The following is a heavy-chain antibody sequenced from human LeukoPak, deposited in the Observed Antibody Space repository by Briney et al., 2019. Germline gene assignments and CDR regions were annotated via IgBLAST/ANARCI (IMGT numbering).Heavy chain of an antibody. CDR1: GGSISSSSYY. CDR3: ARRYYYDSSGYYFVGSWGFDY. V-gene: IGHV4-39*01. CDR2: IYYSGST. J-gene: IGHJ4*02. D-gene: IGHD3-22*01. Sequence: SETLSLTCTVSGGSISSSSYYWGWIRQPPGKGLEWIGSIYYSGSTYYNPSLKSQVTISVDTSKNQFSLKLSSVTAADTAVYYCARRYYYDSSGYYFVGSWGFDYWGQGTLVTVSS.